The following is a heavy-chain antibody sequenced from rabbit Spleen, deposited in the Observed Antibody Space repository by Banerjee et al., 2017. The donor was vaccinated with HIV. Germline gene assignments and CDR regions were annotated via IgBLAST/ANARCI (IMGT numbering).Heavy chain of an antibody. CDR1: GIDLSSSYW. CDR2: IYTGSSGST. CDR3: ARDLAGVIGWNFGW. V-gene: IGHV1S40*01. D-gene: IGHD4-1*01. J-gene: IGHJ3*01. Sequence: QSLVESGGDLVKPGASLTLPCTASGIDLSSSYWMCWVRQAPGKGLEWFGCIYTGSSGSTYYASWAKGRFTISKTSSTTVTLQMTSLTAADTATYFCARDLAGVIGWNFGWWGQGTLVTVS.